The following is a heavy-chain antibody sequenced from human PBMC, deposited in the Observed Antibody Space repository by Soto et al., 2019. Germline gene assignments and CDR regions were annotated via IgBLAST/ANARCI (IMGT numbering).Heavy chain of an antibody. Sequence: GGSLRLSCAASGFTFSSYAMSWVRQAPGKGLEWVSGINWNGGSTGYADSVKGRFTISRDNAKNSLYLQMNSLRAEDTALYYCARVLITMVRGVNRKSFDYWGQGTLVTVSS. J-gene: IGHJ4*02. CDR2: INWNGGST. CDR3: ARVLITMVRGVNRKSFDY. D-gene: IGHD3-10*01. V-gene: IGHV3-20*04. CDR1: GFTFSSYA.